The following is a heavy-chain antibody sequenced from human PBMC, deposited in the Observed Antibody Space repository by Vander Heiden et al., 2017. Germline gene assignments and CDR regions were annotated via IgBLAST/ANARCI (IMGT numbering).Heavy chain of an antibody. V-gene: IGHV3-23*01. D-gene: IGHD1-26*01. J-gene: IGHJ4*02. CDR2: ISGSGGNT. CDR1: GFTFSTYA. CDR3: AGQNSGSYNY. Sequence: EVQLLDSGGGLVQPGGSLRLSCAASGFTFSTYAMSWVRQAPGKGLEWVSAISGSGGNTYYADSVKGRFTISRDNSKNTLYLQMNSLRADDTAVYYCAGQNSGSYNYWGQGTLVTVSS.